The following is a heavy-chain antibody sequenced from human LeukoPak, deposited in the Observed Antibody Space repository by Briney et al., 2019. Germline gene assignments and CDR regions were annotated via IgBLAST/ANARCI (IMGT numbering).Heavy chain of an antibody. CDR3: AREWYYSYYMDV. V-gene: IGHV4-34*01. CDR1: GGSFSGYY. J-gene: IGHJ6*03. Sequence: SETLSLTCAVYGGSFSGYYWSWIRQPPGKGLEWIGEINHSGSTNYNPSLKSRVTISVDTSKNQFSLKLSSVTAADTAVYFCAREWYYSYYMDVWGKGTTVTVSS. CDR2: INHSGST. D-gene: IGHD3-3*01.